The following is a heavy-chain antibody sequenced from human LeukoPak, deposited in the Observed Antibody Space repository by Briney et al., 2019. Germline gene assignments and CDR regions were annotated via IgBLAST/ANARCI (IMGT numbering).Heavy chain of an antibody. J-gene: IGHJ6*02. CDR2: ISAYNGNT. CDR1: GYTFTSYG. D-gene: IGHD4-17*01. CDR3: ARDWSGAYYYGMVV. Sequence: GASVKVSCKASGYTFTSYGISWVRQAPGQGLEWMGWISAYNGNTNYAQKLQGRVTMTTDTSTSTAYMELRSLRSDDTAVYYCARDWSGAYYYGMVVWGQGTTVTVSS. V-gene: IGHV1-18*01.